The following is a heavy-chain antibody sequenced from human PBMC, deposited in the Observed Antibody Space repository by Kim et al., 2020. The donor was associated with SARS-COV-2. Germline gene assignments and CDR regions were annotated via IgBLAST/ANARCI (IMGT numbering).Heavy chain of an antibody. CDR1: GGSVSSTSYY. CDR2: TFYNGHT. CDR3: ARQLGNWVWAVDF. Sequence: SETLSLTCTVSGGSVSSTSYYWGWIRQPPGKGLEWIGSTFYNGHTYDSPSLRSRVTMSLDMSKNQFSLTLTSVTAADTAVYYCARQLGNWVWAVDFWGQGTLVTVSS. V-gene: IGHV4-39*01. D-gene: IGHD1-1*01. J-gene: IGHJ4*02.